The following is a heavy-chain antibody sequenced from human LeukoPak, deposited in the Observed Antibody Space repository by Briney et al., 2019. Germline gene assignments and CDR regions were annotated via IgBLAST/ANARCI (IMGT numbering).Heavy chain of an antibody. V-gene: IGHV4-31*03. CDR2: IYYSGST. CDR1: GGSVSSGGYY. D-gene: IGHD2-2*01. CDR3: ASEGYCSSTSCQSYYYYMDV. Sequence: PSETLSLTCTVSGGSVSSGGYYWSWIRQHLGKGLEWIGYIYYSGSTYYNPSLKSRVTISVDTSKNQFSLKLSSVTAADTAVYYCASEGYCSSTSCQSYYYYMDVWGKGTTVTVSS. J-gene: IGHJ6*03.